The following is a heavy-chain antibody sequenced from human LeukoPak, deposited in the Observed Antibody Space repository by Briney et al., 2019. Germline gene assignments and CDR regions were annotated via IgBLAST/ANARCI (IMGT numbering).Heavy chain of an antibody. V-gene: IGHV3-23*01. J-gene: IGHJ4*02. D-gene: IGHD2-2*01. CDR3: AKDPGYQVVRCFDY. Sequence: GGSLRLSCAASGFTFSSYSMSWVRQAPGKGLEWVSGISGSGGSTDYADSVKGRFTISRDNSKNTLYLQMNSLRVEDTAVYYCAKDPGYQVVRCFDYWGQGTLVTVSS. CDR2: ISGSGGST. CDR1: GFTFSSYS.